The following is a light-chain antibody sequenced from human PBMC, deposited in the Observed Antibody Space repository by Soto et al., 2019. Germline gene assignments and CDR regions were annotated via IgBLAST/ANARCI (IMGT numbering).Light chain of an antibody. CDR1: SSDVGGYNY. CDR2: EVS. J-gene: IGLJ1*01. Sequence: QSALTQPPSASGSPGQSVPISCPGTSSDVGGYNYVSWYQQHPGKAPKLMIYEVSKRPSGVPDRFSGSKSGNTASLTVSGLRAEDEDDYYCSSYAGSNIYVFGTGTKVTVL. V-gene: IGLV2-8*01. CDR3: SSYAGSNIYV.